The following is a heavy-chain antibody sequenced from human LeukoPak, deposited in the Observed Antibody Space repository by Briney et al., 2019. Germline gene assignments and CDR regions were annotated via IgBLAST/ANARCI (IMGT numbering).Heavy chain of an antibody. V-gene: IGHV1-18*01. CDR3: ASGYYDILTGYPHFDY. D-gene: IGHD3-9*01. Sequence: ASVKVSCKASGCTFTSYVISWVRQAPGQGLEWMGWISAYNGNTNYAQKLQGRVTMTTDTSTSTAYMELRSLRSDDTAVYYCASGYYDILTGYPHFDYWGQGTLVTVSS. CDR1: GCTFTSYV. J-gene: IGHJ4*02. CDR2: ISAYNGNT.